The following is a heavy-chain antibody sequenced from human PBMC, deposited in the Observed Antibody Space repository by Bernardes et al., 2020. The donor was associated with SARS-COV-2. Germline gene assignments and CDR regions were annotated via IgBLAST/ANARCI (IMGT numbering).Heavy chain of an antibody. D-gene: IGHD1-26*01. CDR3: AKVHLSGSYWNYFDH. CDR1: GFRFSDYS. CDR2: ISFDGSNT. Sequence: GGSLRLSCAASGFRFSDYSMYWVRRTPGKGLEWMAVISFDGSNTYYKDSLKGRVTISRDNSKNTVFLHMNSLRSDDTGYYYCAKVHLSGSYWNYFDHWGQGTPVTVS. V-gene: IGHV3-30*04. J-gene: IGHJ4*02.